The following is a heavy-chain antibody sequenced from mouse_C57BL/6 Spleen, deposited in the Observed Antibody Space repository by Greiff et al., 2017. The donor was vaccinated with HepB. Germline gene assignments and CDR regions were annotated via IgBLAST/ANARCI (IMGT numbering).Heavy chain of an antibody. J-gene: IGHJ4*01. CDR3: ARGGSNYPSYAMDY. V-gene: IGHV1-54*01. D-gene: IGHD2-5*01. Sequence: VQLVESGAELVRPGTSVKVSCKASGYAFTNYLIEWVKQRPGQGLEWIGVINPGSGGTNYNEKFKGKATLTADKSSRTAYMQLSSLTSEDSADYFCARGGSNYPSYAMDYWGQGTSVTVSS. CDR1: GYAFTNYL. CDR2: INPGSGGT.